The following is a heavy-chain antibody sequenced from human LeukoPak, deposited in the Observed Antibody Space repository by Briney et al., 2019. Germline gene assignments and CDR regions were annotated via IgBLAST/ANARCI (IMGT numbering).Heavy chain of an antibody. Sequence: VGSLRLSCAASGFTFSRSAMTWVRQTPGKGLDWVSSISSSGNTYYADSVKGRFTISRDNSKNMLYLQMNSLRAEDTAMYYCAKDDCGGDCYIGPYWGQGTLVTVSS. V-gene: IGHV3-23*01. D-gene: IGHD2-21*02. CDR1: GFTFSRSA. CDR3: AKDDCGGDCYIGPY. J-gene: IGHJ4*02. CDR2: ISSSGNT.